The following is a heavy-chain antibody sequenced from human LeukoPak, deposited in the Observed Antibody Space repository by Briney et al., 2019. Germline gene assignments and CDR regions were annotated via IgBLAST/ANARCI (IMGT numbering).Heavy chain of an antibody. CDR3: ARHNYGDYFPALSLDY. V-gene: IGHV4-59*08. CDR1: GDSLSDYY. Sequence: SETLSLTCTVSGDSLSDYYWSWIRQPPGKGLEWIGYIYYSGSTNYNPSLKSRVTISVDTSKNQFSLKLRSVTAADTAVYYCARHNYGDYFPALSLDYWGQGTLVTVSS. D-gene: IGHD4-17*01. CDR2: IYYSGST. J-gene: IGHJ4*02.